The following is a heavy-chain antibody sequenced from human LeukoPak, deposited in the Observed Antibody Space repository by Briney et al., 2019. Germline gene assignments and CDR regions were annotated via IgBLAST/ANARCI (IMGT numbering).Heavy chain of an antibody. J-gene: IGHJ5*02. Sequence: GGSLRLSCAASGFTFSSSGMSWVRQAPGKGLEWVSSISGTADSTYYADSVKGRSTISRDNSKNTLYLQMNSLRVEDTAVYYCAKGAYTSWGQGTLVTVSS. CDR1: GFTFSSSG. D-gene: IGHD2-21*01. CDR3: AKGAYTS. CDR2: ISGTADST. V-gene: IGHV3-23*01.